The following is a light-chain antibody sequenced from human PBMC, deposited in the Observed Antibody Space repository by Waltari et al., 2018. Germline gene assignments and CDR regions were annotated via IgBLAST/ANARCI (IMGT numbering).Light chain of an antibody. J-gene: IGLJ2*01. Sequence: QSALTQPPSVSQSLGQSVTISCTGTSSDIGGYDGVPWYQHYSGTVPRLLIYEVSKRPSGVSDRFSGSKSGNTASLTISGLQAEDEADYYCGSYRSGNTFLFGGGTRLTVL. CDR2: EVS. CDR3: GSYRSGNTFL. CDR1: SSDIGGYDG. V-gene: IGLV2-11*01.